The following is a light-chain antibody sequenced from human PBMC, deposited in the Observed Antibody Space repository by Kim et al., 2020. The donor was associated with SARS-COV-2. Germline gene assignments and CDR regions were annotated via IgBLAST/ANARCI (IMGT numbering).Light chain of an antibody. CDR2: QDS. CDR1: KLGDKY. J-gene: IGLJ2*01. CDR3: QAWDSSTVV. Sequence: SSSLPPPPSFSFSPFPPARITCSGDKLGDKYACWYQQKPGQSPVLVIYQDSKRPSGIPERFSGSNSGNTATLTISGTQAMDEADYYCQAWDSSTVVFGGGTQLTV. V-gene: IGLV3-1*01.